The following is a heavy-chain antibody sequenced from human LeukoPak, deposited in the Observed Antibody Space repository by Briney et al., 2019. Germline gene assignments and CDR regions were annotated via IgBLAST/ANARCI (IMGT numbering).Heavy chain of an antibody. D-gene: IGHD1-14*01. V-gene: IGHV3-30*04. Sequence: GRSPRLSCAASGFTFNNYPMHWIRQAPGKGLEWVAVIAHDGSQAYYADPVKGRFSISRDDSRNTVSLQMNSLRLEDTAVYYCARDPEGGFPDFFDFWGQGTLVTVSS. CDR1: GFTFNNYP. CDR2: IAHDGSQA. J-gene: IGHJ4*02. CDR3: ARDPEGGFPDFFDF.